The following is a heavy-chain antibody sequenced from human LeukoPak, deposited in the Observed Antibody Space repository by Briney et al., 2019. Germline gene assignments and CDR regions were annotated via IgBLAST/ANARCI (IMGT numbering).Heavy chain of an antibody. J-gene: IGHJ4*02. D-gene: IGHD6-6*01. CDR1: GFAFNTYA. CDR3: ARHRSSWLIDY. Sequence: VGSLRLSCAASGFAFNTYAMSWVRQAPWERLQWVSGISDIGGNTYYADSVRGRFTISRDNSKNHLYLQMNSLRAEDKAVYYCARHRSSWLIDYWGQGTLVTVSS. CDR2: ISDIGGNT. V-gene: IGHV3-23*01.